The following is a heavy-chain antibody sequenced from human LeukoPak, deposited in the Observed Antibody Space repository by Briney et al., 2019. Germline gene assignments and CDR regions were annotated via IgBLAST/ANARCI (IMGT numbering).Heavy chain of an antibody. J-gene: IGHJ4*02. CDR2: ISSSSSYI. D-gene: IGHD6-19*01. V-gene: IGHV3-21*01. Sequence: PGGSLRLSCAASGFTFSSYSMNWVRQAPGKGLEWVSSISSSSSYIYYADSVKGRFTISRDNAKNSLYLQMNSLRAEDTAVYYCARGGYSSGWYNYWGQGTLVTVSS. CDR1: GFTFSSYS. CDR3: ARGGYSSGWYNY.